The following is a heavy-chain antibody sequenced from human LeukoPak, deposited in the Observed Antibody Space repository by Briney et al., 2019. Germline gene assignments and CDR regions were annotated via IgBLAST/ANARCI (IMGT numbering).Heavy chain of an antibody. D-gene: IGHD6-13*01. CDR1: GGSISSSSYY. Sequence: SETLSLTCTVSGGSISSSSYYWGWIRQPPGKGLEWIGSIYYSGSTYYNPSLKSRVTISVDTSKNQFSLKLSSVTAADTAVYYCAREIGAAGIWGQGTMVTVSS. CDR2: IYYSGST. CDR3: AREIGAAGI. J-gene: IGHJ3*02. V-gene: IGHV4-39*07.